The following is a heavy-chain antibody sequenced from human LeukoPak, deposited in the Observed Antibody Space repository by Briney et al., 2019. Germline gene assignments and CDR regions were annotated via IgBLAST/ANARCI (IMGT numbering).Heavy chain of an antibody. J-gene: IGHJ4*02. Sequence: SETLSLTCAVSGGSISSGDYAWSWIRQPPGKGLEWIGYIYHSGSTYYNPSLKSRVTMSVDRSRNQFSLKLSSVTAADTAVYYCARDLQSGGYFDYWGQGTLVTVSS. CDR3: ARDLQSGGYFDY. CDR1: GGSISSGDYA. D-gene: IGHD2-8*02. CDR2: IYHSGST. V-gene: IGHV4-30-2*01.